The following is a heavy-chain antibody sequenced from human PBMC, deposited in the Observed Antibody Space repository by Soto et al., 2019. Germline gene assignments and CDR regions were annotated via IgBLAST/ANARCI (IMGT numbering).Heavy chain of an antibody. CDR2: IYYSGST. V-gene: IGHV4-59*01. Sequence: SETLSLTCTVSGGSISSYYWSWIRQPAGKGLEWIGYIYYSGSTNYNPSLKSRVTISVDTSKNQFSLKLSSVTAADTAVYYCGRVRGWSSTSCYSLDYWGQGTLVTVSS. D-gene: IGHD2-2*01. J-gene: IGHJ4*02. CDR3: GRVRGWSSTSCYSLDY. CDR1: GGSISSYY.